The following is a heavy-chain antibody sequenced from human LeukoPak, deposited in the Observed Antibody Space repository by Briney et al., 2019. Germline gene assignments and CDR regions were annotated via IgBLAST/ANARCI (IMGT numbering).Heavy chain of an antibody. CDR2: INHSGST. CDR1: GGSFSGYY. CDR3: ASSDYYGSGSYYDAYYYYMDV. J-gene: IGHJ6*03. D-gene: IGHD3-10*01. V-gene: IGHV4-34*01. Sequence: SETLSLTCAVYGGSFSGYYWSWIRQPPGKGLEWIGEINHSGSTNYNPSLKSRVTISVDTSKNQFSLKLSSVTAADTAVYYCASSDYYGSGSYYDAYYYYMDVWGKGTTVTISS.